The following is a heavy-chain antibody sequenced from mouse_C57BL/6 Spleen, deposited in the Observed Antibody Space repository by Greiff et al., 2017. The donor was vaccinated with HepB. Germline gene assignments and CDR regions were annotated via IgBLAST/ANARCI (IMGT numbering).Heavy chain of an antibody. CDR2: IYPSDSET. CDR3: ARYDYEAFDY. D-gene: IGHD2-4*01. CDR1: GYTFTSYW. Sequence: VQLQQPGAELVRPGSSVKLSCKASGYTFTSYWMDWVKQRPGQGREWIGNIYPSDSETHYNQKFKDKATLTVDKSSSTAYMQLSSLTSEDSAVYYCARYDYEAFDYWGQGTTLTVSS. J-gene: IGHJ2*01. V-gene: IGHV1-61*01.